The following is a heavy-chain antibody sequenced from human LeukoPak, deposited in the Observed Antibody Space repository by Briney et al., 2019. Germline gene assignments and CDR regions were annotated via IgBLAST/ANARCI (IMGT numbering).Heavy chain of an antibody. V-gene: IGHV3-13*04. D-gene: IGHD2-2*01. CDR1: GFTFSSYD. CDR2: IGTAGDT. J-gene: IGHJ4*02. CDR3: ARGASVPAAFDY. Sequence: GGSLRLSCAASGFTFSSYDMHWVRQATEKGLEWVSAIGTAGDTYYPGSVKGRFTISRENAKNSLYLQMNSLRAGDTAVYYCARGASVPAAFDYWGQGTLVTVSS.